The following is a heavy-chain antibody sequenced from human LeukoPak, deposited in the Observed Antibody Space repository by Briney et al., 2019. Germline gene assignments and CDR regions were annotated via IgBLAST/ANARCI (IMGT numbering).Heavy chain of an antibody. Sequence: SETLSLTCAVYGGSFSGYYWSWIRQPPGKGLEWIGEINHSGSTNYNPSLKSRVTISVDTSKNQFSLKLSSVTAADTAVYYCARESLWSPIDYWGQGTLVTVSS. CDR2: INHSGST. J-gene: IGHJ4*02. CDR3: ARESLWSPIDY. D-gene: IGHD3-16*02. V-gene: IGHV4-34*01. CDR1: GGSFSGYY.